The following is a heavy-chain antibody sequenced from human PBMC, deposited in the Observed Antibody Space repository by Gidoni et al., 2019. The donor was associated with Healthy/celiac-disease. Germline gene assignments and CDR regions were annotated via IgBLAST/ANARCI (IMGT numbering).Heavy chain of an antibody. CDR2: ISYDGSNK. D-gene: IGHD6-13*01. J-gene: IGHJ6*03. Sequence: QVQMVESGGGVVQPGRSLRLSCAASGFTFSSYCMHWVRQAPGKGLEWVAVISYDGSNKYYADSVKGRFTISRDNSKNTLYLQMNSLRAEDTAVYYCAKEGHSSSWYFYYYYMDVWGKGTTVTVSS. V-gene: IGHV3-30*18. CDR1: GFTFSSYC. CDR3: AKEGHSSSWYFYYYYMDV.